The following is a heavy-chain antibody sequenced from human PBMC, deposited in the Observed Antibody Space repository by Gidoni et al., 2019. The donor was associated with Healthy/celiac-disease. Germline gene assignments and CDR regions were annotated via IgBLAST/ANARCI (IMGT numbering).Heavy chain of an antibody. CDR3: ARDKAYCGGDCYSGAFDI. CDR2: IYSGGST. J-gene: IGHJ3*02. D-gene: IGHD2-21*01. V-gene: IGHV3-66*01. Sequence: EVQLVESGGGLVQPGGSLRLSCAASGFTVSSNYMSWVRQAPGKGLEWVSVIYSGGSTYYADSVKGRFTISRDNSKNTLYLQMNSLRAEDTAVYYCARDKAYCGGDCYSGAFDIWGQGTMVTVSS. CDR1: GFTVSSNY.